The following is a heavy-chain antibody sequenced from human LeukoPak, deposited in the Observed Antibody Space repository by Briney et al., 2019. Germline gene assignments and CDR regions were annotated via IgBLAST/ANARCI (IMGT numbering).Heavy chain of an antibody. CDR3: ARDDPYYYYGMDV. CDR1: GFTFSSYG. V-gene: IGHV3-30*02. CDR2: IRYDGSNK. J-gene: IGHJ6*02. Sequence: GGSLRLSCAASGFTFSSYGMHWVRQAPGKGLEWVAFIRYDGSNKYYADSVKGRFTISRDNSKNTLYLQMNSLRAEDTAVYYCARDDPYYYYGMDVWGQGTTVTVSS.